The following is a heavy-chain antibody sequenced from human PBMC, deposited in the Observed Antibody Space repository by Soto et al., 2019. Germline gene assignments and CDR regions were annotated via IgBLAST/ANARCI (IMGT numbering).Heavy chain of an antibody. D-gene: IGHD5-18*01. CDR1: GFTFSTYA. CDR2: ISGSGGST. CDR3: VKDQGSSYVYSRS. J-gene: IGHJ5*02. Sequence: GGSLRLSCAASGFTFSTYAMSWVRQAPGKGLEWVSAISGSGGSTYYADSVKGRFTISRDNSKNTLYLQMNSLRAEDTAVYYCVKDQGSSYVYSRSWGKGPLVTVP. V-gene: IGHV3-23*01.